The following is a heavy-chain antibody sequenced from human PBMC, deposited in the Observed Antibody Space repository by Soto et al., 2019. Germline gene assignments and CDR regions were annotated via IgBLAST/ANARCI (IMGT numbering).Heavy chain of an antibody. CDR3: ARDYYDNSGSRYVDYGMDV. J-gene: IGHJ6*02. Sequence: GGSRMLSGAVSGFTFGRYWMHWVRQAPGKGPVGVARIHFDGSTFSYADSVRGRFTISRDNAKNTLYLQMNSLRVEDTAVYYCARDYYDNSGSRYVDYGMDVWGQGTTVTVSS. V-gene: IGHV3-74*01. CDR2: IHFDGSTF. D-gene: IGHD3-22*01. CDR1: GFTFGRYW.